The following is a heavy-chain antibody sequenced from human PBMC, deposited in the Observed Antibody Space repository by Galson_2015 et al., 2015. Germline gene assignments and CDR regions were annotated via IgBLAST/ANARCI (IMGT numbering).Heavy chain of an antibody. V-gene: IGHV4-39*01. CDR2: IYYSGST. Sequence: ETLSLTCTVSGGSISSSSYYWGWIRQPPGKGLEWIGSIYYSGSTYYNPSLKSRVTISVDTSKNQFSLKLSSVTAADTAVYYCARQRTVAGTKFDYWGQGTLVTVSS. CDR3: ARQRTVAGTKFDY. CDR1: GGSISSSSYY. D-gene: IGHD6-19*01. J-gene: IGHJ4*02.